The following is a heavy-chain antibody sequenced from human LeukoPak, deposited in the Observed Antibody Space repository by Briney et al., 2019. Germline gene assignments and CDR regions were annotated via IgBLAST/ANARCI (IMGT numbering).Heavy chain of an antibody. CDR2: ISSSGSTI. Sequence: GGSLRLSCAASGFIFSSYEMNWVRQAPGKGLECVSYISSSGSTIYYADSVKGRFTISRDNSKNTLYLQMNSLRAEDTAVYYCARESSSGWYRGHYFDYWGQGTLVTVSS. D-gene: IGHD6-19*01. J-gene: IGHJ4*02. V-gene: IGHV3-48*03. CDR1: GFIFSSYE. CDR3: ARESSSGWYRGHYFDY.